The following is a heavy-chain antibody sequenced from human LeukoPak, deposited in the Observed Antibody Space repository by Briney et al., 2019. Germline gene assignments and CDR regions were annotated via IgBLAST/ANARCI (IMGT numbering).Heavy chain of an antibody. J-gene: IGHJ4*02. CDR1: GFTFSSHA. CDR3: ARDLVGATNY. V-gene: IGHV3-30*04. D-gene: IGHD1-26*01. CDR2: ISYDGSNK. Sequence: GGSLRLSCAASGFTFSSHAMHWVRQAPGKGLEWVAVISYDGSNKYYADSVKGRFTISRDNSKNTLYLQMNSLRAEDTAVYYCARDLVGATNYWGQGTLVTVSS.